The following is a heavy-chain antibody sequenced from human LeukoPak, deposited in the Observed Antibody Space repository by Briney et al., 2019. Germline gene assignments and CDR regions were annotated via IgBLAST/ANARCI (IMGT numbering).Heavy chain of an antibody. CDR2: IYYSGST. D-gene: IGHD6-13*01. V-gene: IGHV4-39*02. CDR3: AREAAATDY. CDR1: GGSISSSSYY. J-gene: IGHJ4*02. Sequence: SETLSLTCTVSGGSISSSSYYWGWIRQPPGKGLEWIGSIYYSGSTYYNPSLKSRVTISVDTSKNQFSLKLSSVTAADMAVYYCAREAAATDYWGQGTLVTVSS.